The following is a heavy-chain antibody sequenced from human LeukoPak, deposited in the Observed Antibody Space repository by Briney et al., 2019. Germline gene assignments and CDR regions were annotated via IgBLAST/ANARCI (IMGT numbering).Heavy chain of an antibody. V-gene: IGHV3-30*02. D-gene: IGHD3-22*01. Sequence: GGSLRLSCAASGFTFSSCGMHWVRQAPGKGLEWVAFIRYDGTNKYYADSVKGRFTISRDNSKNTLYLQMNSLRAEDTAVFYCAKDLWYFDNTGYRYSFDYWGQGTLVTVSS. J-gene: IGHJ4*02. CDR3: AKDLWYFDNTGYRYSFDY. CDR2: IRYDGTNK. CDR1: GFTFSSCG.